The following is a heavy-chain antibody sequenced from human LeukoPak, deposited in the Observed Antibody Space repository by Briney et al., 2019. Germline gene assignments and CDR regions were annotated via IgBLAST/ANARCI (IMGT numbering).Heavy chain of an antibody. V-gene: IGHV4-34*01. CDR1: GGSFSGYY. CDR3: AKGPVGNAFHI. J-gene: IGHJ3*02. CDR2: ITHSGDT. Sequence: PSETLSLTCAVYGGSFSGYYWSWIRQSPGKGLEWIGEITHSGDTNYNPSLKSRVTISVDTSKNQLSLRLSSMTAADTAVYYCAKGPVGNAFHIWGQGTIVTVSS.